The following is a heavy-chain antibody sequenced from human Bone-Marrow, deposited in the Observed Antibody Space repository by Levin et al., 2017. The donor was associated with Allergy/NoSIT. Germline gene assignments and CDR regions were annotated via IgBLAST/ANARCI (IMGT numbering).Heavy chain of an antibody. D-gene: IGHD6-6*01. CDR1: GGSISSSNW. Sequence: SETLSLTCAVSGGSISSSNWWSWVRQPPGKGLEWIGEIYHSGSTNYNPSLKSRVTISVDKSKNQFSLKLSSVTAADTAVYYCARGLLKEGIAARRNWFDPWGQGTLVTVSS. J-gene: IGHJ5*02. CDR2: IYHSGST. V-gene: IGHV4-4*02. CDR3: ARGLLKEGIAARRNWFDP.